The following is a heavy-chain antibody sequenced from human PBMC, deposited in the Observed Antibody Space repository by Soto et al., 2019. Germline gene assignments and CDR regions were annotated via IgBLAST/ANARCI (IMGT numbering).Heavy chain of an antibody. Sequence: HVQLVQSGAEVKKPGASVKVSCKASGYIFRNYGISWVRQAPGQGLEWMGWISTNNGNTNTAQKFQARITMTTDTSTTTAYMELRSLTSDDTAVYYCARDLDNDGGSDNWFDPWGQGTLVTVSS. J-gene: IGHJ5*02. CDR1: GYIFRNYG. D-gene: IGHD1-1*01. CDR2: ISTNNGNT. V-gene: IGHV1-18*01. CDR3: ARDLDNDGGSDNWFDP.